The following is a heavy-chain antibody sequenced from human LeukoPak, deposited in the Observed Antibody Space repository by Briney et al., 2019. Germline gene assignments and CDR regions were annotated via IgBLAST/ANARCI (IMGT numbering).Heavy chain of an antibody. J-gene: IGHJ4*02. Sequence: GGSLRLSCSASGFTFSNYYMTWVRQAPGKAREWVGFIKQDGSEKAYVDSVKGRFTISRDNAKNSLYLQMDSLRAEDTAIYYCVRGSPVWEIWGQGALVTVSS. CDR2: IKQDGSEK. V-gene: IGHV3-7*01. CDR1: GFTFSNYY. D-gene: IGHD1-26*01. CDR3: VRGSPVWEI.